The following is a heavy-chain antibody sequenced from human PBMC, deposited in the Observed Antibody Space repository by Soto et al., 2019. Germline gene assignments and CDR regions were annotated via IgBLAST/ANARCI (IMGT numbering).Heavy chain of an antibody. Sequence: GWSLRLSCASSVFAFISYWMHWVRQTPGKGPVWVSRIYNDGSKTAYADSVKGRFTISRDNAKSTMYLQMSSLTVGDTAIYYCARDLSGDTTPYFDLWGQGTLVTVSS. V-gene: IGHV3-74*01. CDR1: VFAFISYW. CDR3: ARDLSGDTTPYFDL. D-gene: IGHD1-1*01. J-gene: IGHJ4*02. CDR2: IYNDGSKT.